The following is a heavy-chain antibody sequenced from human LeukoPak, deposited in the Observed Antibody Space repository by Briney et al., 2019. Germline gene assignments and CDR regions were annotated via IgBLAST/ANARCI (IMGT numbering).Heavy chain of an antibody. CDR2: IYYSGST. D-gene: IGHD6-19*01. CDR3: ARDFAGYSSGWGGIDY. CDR1: GGSISSHC. V-gene: IGHV4-59*11. J-gene: IGHJ4*02. Sequence: SETLSLTCTVSGGSISSHCWSWIRQPPGKGLEWIGYIYYSGSTNYNPSLKSRVTISVDTPKNQFSLKLSSVTAADTAVYYCARDFAGYSSGWGGIDYWGQGTLVTVSS.